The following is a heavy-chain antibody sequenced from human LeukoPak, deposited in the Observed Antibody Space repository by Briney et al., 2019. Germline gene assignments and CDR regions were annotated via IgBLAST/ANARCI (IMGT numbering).Heavy chain of an antibody. J-gene: IGHJ6*02. V-gene: IGHV3-23*01. Sequence: GGSLRLSCAASGFTFSSYAMSWVRQAPGKGLEWVSAISGSGGSTYYADSVKGRFTISRDNSKNTLYLQMNSLRAEDTAVYYCAKIENWNDSNYYYYYGMDVWGQGTTVTVSS. CDR3: AKIENWNDSNYYYYYGMDV. CDR2: ISGSGGST. CDR1: GFTFSSYA. D-gene: IGHD1-1*01.